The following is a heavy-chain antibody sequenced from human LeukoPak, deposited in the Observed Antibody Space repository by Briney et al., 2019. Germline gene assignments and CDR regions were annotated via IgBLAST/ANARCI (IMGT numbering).Heavy chain of an antibody. CDR1: GFTFSSYG. CDR3: ARDPGAFPYFFDS. D-gene: IGHD4/OR15-4a*01. J-gene: IGHJ4*02. V-gene: IGHV3-30*03. CDR2: ISYDGSNK. Sequence: GGSLRLSCAASGFTFSSYGMHWVLQAPGKGREWVAVISYDGSNKYYADSVKGRFTISRDNSKNTLYLQMNSLRVEDTAVYFCARDPGAFPYFFDSWGQGTLVTVSS.